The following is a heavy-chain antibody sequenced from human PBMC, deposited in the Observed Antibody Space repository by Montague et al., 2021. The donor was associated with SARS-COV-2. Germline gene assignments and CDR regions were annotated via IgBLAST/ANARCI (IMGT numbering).Heavy chain of an antibody. CDR3: ANFRRTQLLFGTLYYGMDV. CDR2: IYHTGST. CDR1: GDSISTDNW. Sequence: SETLSLTCVVSGDSISTDNWWTWVRLPPGKGLEWVGEIYHTGSTKYKPSLKGRVTISVDTSKNHFTLRLSSATAADTAVYYCANFRRTQLLFGTLYYGMDVWGQGTTVTVSS. V-gene: IGHV4-4*02. J-gene: IGHJ6*02. D-gene: IGHD2-2*01.